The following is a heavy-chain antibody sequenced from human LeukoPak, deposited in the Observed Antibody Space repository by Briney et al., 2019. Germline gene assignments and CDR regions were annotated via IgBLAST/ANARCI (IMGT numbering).Heavy chain of an antibody. Sequence: ASVKVSCKASGYTFTSYYMHWVRQAPGQGLEWMGWINPNSGGTNYAQKFQGRVTMTRDTSISTAYMELSRLRSDDTAVYYCARENKVRDYYYYYYMDVWGKGTTVTISS. CDR3: ARENKVRDYYYYYYMDV. V-gene: IGHV1-2*02. D-gene: IGHD3-10*01. CDR1: GYTFTSYY. J-gene: IGHJ6*03. CDR2: INPNSGGT.